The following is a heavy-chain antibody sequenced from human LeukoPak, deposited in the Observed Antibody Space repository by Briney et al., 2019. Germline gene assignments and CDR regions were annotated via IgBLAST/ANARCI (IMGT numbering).Heavy chain of an antibody. CDR1: GFTFSSYA. CDR3: ARDRWVYCSSTSCYRFDY. D-gene: IGHD2-2*01. V-gene: IGHV3-30-3*01. Sequence: PGRSLRLSCAASGFTFSSYAMHWVRQAPGEGLEWVAVISYDGSNKYYADSVKGRFTISRDNSKNTLYLQMNSLRAEDTAVYYCARDRWVYCSSTSCYRFDYWGQGTLVTVSS. J-gene: IGHJ4*02. CDR2: ISYDGSNK.